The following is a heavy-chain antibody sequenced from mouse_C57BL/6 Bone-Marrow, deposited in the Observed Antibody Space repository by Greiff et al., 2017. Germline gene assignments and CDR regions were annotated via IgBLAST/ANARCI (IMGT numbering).Heavy chain of an antibody. CDR1: GYTFTSYW. D-gene: IGHD2-10*01. V-gene: IGHV1-69*01. Sequence: QVQLQQSGPELVMPGASVKMSCKASGYTFTSYWMHWVKQRPGQGLEWIGEIDPSDSYTNYNQKFKGKSTLTVDKSSSTAYMQLSSLTSEDSAVYYCASHSYYYAMDYWGQGTSVTVSS. CDR2: IDPSDSYT. CDR3: ASHSYYYAMDY. J-gene: IGHJ4*01.